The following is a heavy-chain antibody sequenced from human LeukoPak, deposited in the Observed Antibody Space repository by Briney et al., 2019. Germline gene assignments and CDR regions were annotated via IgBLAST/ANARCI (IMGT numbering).Heavy chain of an antibody. D-gene: IGHD3-9*01. CDR1: GGSISSSSYY. J-gene: IGHJ4*02. Sequence: PSETLSLTCTVSGGSISSSSYYWGWIRQPPGKGLEWIGSIYYSGSTYYNPSLKSRVTISVDTSKNQFSLELSSVTAADTAVYYCATRDILTGYYGGGVDYWGQGTLVTVSS. V-gene: IGHV4-39*01. CDR3: ATRDILTGYYGGGVDY. CDR2: IYYSGST.